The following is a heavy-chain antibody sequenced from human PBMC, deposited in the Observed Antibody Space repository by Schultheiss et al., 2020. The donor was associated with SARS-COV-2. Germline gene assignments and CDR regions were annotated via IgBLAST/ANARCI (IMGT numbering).Heavy chain of an antibody. CDR1: GFTFSSYS. CDR2: ISSSSSYI. J-gene: IGHJ4*03. CDR3: ARVWKGSSWYPFDY. D-gene: IGHD6-13*01. V-gene: IGHV3-21*01. Sequence: GGSLRLSCAASGFTFSSYSMNWVRQAPGKGLEWVSSISSSSSYIYYADSVKGRFTISRDNAKNSLYLQMNSLRAEDTAVYYCARVWKGSSWYPFDYWGQGTTVTVSS.